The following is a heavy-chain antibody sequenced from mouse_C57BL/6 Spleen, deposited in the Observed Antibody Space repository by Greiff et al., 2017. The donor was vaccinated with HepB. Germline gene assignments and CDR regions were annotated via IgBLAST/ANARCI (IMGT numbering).Heavy chain of an antibody. Sequence: EVKVVESGGGLVKPGGSLKLSCAASGFTFSSYAMSWVRQTPEKRLEWVATISDGGSYTYYPDNVKGRFTISRDNAKNNLYLQMSHLKSEDTAMYYCARERYYYGSSQWYFDVWGTRTTVTVSS. CDR1: GFTFSSYA. V-gene: IGHV5-4*01. CDR2: ISDGGSYT. D-gene: IGHD1-1*01. J-gene: IGHJ1*03. CDR3: ARERYYYGSSQWYFDV.